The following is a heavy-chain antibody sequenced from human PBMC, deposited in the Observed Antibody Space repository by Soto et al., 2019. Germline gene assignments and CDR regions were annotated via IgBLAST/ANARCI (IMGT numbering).Heavy chain of an antibody. CDR2: IGASGAGT. CDR1: GFTFSSYA. Sequence: QFGGSLRLSCSASGFTFSSYAMSWVRQAPGKGLEWVSGIGASGAGTYYADSVKGRFTISRDNSKNTLHLQMNSLGAEDTAVYYCALRKTGSYFDYWGQGTLVTVSS. CDR3: ALRKTGSYFDY. J-gene: IGHJ4*02. D-gene: IGHD1-26*01. V-gene: IGHV3-23*01.